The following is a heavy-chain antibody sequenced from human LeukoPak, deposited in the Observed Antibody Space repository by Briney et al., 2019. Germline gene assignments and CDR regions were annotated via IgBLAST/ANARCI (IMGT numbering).Heavy chain of an antibody. CDR2: IYSGGST. CDR1: GFTGSSKY. J-gene: IGHJ6*03. V-gene: IGHV3-66*01. CDR3: AKDGEEVTTVFYYYYYYYMDV. D-gene: IGHD4-11*01. Sequence: GGSLRLSCAASGFTGSSKYMSWVRQAPGKGLEWVSVIYSGGSTYYADSVKGRFTISRDNSKNTLYLQMNSLRAEDTAVYYCAKDGEEVTTVFYYYYYYYMDVWGKGTAVTVSS.